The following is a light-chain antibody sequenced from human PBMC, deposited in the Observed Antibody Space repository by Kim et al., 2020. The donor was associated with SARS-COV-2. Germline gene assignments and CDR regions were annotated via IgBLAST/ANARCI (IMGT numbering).Light chain of an antibody. J-gene: IGKJ4*01. CDR2: SAS. V-gene: IGKV1-12*02. CDR1: QGVGSY. Sequence: DIQMTQSPSSMSASVGDRVTITCRASQGVGSYLGWYQQKPGKAPNLLIYSASNLQSGVPSRFSGSGSGTDFTLTISSLQPEDFATYYCQQANSFPWTFGGGTKVDIK. CDR3: QQANSFPWT.